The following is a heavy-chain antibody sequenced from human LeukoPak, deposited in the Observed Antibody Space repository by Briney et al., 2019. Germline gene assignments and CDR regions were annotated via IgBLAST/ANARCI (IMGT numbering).Heavy chain of an antibody. CDR1: GYTFTSYA. J-gene: IGHJ5*02. V-gene: IGHV1-69*13. Sequence: EASVTVSCTASGYTFTSYAMHWVRQAPGQGLEWIGGIIPIFGTANYAQKFQGRVTITADESTSTAYMELSSLRSEDTAVYYCARAQRAITIFGVVINGWFDPWGQGTLVTVSS. CDR3: ARAQRAITIFGVVINGWFDP. D-gene: IGHD3-3*01. CDR2: IIPIFGTA.